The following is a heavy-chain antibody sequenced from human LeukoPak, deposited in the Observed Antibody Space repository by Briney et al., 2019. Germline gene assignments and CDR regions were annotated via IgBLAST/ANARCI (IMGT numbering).Heavy chain of an antibody. J-gene: IGHJ4*02. CDR2: IIPILGIA. D-gene: IGHD5-12*01. CDR3: ARGGGYDWWGGFDY. CDR1: GGTFSSYA. V-gene: IGHV1-69*04. Sequence: GASVKVSCKASGGTFSSYAISWVRQAPGQGLEWMGRIIPILGIANYAQKFQGRVTITADKSTTTAYMELSSLRSEDTAVYYCARGGGYDWWGGFDYWGQGTLVTVSS.